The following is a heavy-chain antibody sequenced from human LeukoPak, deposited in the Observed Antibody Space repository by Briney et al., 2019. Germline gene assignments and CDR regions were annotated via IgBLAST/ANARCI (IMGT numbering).Heavy chain of an antibody. CDR1: GYPFTDYY. D-gene: IGHD1-7*01. CDR3: TSPVTGTTGFEY. V-gene: IGHV1-2*02. CDR2: INPNSAGT. J-gene: IGHJ4*02. Sequence: ASVKVSCKASGYPFTDYYMYWVRQAPGQGLEWMGWINPNSAGTNYAQKFQGRVTMTRDTSISTAYMELSSLRSDDTAMYYCTSPVTGTTGFEYWGQGTLVTVSS.